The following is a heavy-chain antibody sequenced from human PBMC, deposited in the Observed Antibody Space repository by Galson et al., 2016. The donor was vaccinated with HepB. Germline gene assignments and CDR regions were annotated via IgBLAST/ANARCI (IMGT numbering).Heavy chain of an antibody. V-gene: IGHV4-61*02. J-gene: IGHJ4*02. Sequence: TLSLTCTVSGGSISSGSYYWSWIRQPAGKGLEWIGRIYTSGSTNYNPSLKSRVTISVDTSKNQFSLKLSSVTAADTAVYYCASTFSSSWYGELDYWGQGTLVTVSS. D-gene: IGHD6-13*01. CDR1: GGSISSGSYY. CDR3: ASTFSSSWYGELDY. CDR2: IYTSGST.